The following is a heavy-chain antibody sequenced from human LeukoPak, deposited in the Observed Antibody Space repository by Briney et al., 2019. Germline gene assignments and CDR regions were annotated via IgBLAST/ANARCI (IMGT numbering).Heavy chain of an antibody. J-gene: IGHJ6*02. CDR1: GYTFTSYD. D-gene: IGHD6-19*01. CDR3: ARAGGVGSGWRYYYYYYGMDV. CDR2: MNPNSGNT. V-gene: IGHV1-8*01. Sequence: GASVKVSCKASGYTFTSYDINWVRQATGQGLEWMGWMNPNSGNTGYAQKFQGRVTMNRNTSISTASMELSSLRSEDTAVYYCARAGGVGSGWRYYYYYYGMDVWGQGTTVTVSS.